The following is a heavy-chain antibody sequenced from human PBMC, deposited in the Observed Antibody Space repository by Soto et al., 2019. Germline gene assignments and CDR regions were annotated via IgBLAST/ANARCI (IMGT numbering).Heavy chain of an antibody. Sequence: GGSLRLSCAASGFTFSSNAMSWVRQAPGKGTECVSGISCSGGSTDYADSVKGRFTISIDNSKNTLYRQMNSLRAEETAVYYCAKDQQPWGQSFFFSPVSTPYGMYVWGQGTTVTVSS. J-gene: IGHJ6*02. V-gene: IGHV3-23*01. CDR2: ISCSGGST. CDR3: AKDQQPWGQSFFFSPVSTPYGMYV. CDR1: GFTFSSNA. D-gene: IGHD3-16*01.